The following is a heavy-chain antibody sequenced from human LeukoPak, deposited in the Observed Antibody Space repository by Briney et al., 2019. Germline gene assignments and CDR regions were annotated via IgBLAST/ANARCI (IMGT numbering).Heavy chain of an antibody. CDR1: GFTVSSNY. J-gene: IGHJ4*02. Sequence: PGGSLRLSCAASGFTVSSNYMNWVRQPPGKGLEWIGEINHSGSTNYNPSLKSRVTISVDTSKNQFSLKLSSVTAADTAVYYCARDISVSSGGPFDYWGQGTLVTVSS. CDR3: ARDISVSSGGPFDY. CDR2: INHSGST. D-gene: IGHD6-19*01. V-gene: IGHV4-34*01.